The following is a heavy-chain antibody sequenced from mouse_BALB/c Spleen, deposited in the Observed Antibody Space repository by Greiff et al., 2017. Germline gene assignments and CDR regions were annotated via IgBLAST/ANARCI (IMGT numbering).Heavy chain of an antibody. CDR2: INPGSGGT. D-gene: IGHD3-3*01. CDR1: GYAFTNYL. J-gene: IGHJ3*01. Sequence: QDQLQQSGAELVRPGTSVKVSCKASGYAFTNYLIEWVKQRPGQGLEWIGVINPGSGGTNYNEKFKGKATLTADKSSSTAYMQLSSLTSDDSAVYFCARQGRGWFAYWGQGTLVTVSA. V-gene: IGHV1-54*01. CDR3: ARQGRGWFAY.